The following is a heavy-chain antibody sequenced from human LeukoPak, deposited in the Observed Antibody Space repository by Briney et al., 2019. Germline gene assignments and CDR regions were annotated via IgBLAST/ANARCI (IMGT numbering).Heavy chain of an antibody. Sequence: GESLKIPCKGSGYSFTNYWIGWVRQMPGKGLEWMGIIYPGDSDTTYSPSFQGQVTISADKSISTAYLQWSSLKASDTAMYYCARVVDVYYFDYWGQGTLVTVSS. CDR3: ARVVDVYYFDY. CDR1: GYSFTNYW. D-gene: IGHD3-16*01. J-gene: IGHJ4*02. V-gene: IGHV5-51*01. CDR2: IYPGDSDT.